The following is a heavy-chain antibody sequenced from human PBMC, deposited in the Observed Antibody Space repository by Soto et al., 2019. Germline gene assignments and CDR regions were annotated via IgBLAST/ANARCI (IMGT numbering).Heavy chain of an antibody. CDR2: VRNRANSYTT. CDR3: TSSWGDYRHFDF. D-gene: IGHD4-17*01. J-gene: IGHJ4*02. Sequence: EVQLVESGGGLVQPGGSLRLSCAASGFTFSDHYMDWVRQAPGKGLEWVGRVRNRANSYTTEYAASVKGRFTISRDDSRNSLFVQMNSLKSDDTAIYYCTSSWGDYRHFDFWGQGTLVTVSS. CDR1: GFTFSDHY. V-gene: IGHV3-72*01.